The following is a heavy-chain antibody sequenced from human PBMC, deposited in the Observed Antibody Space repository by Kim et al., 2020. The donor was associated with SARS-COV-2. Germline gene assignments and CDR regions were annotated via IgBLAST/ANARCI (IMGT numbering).Heavy chain of an antibody. V-gene: IGHV3-9*01. Sequence: GGSLRLSCAASGFTFDDYAMHWVRQAPGKGLEWVSGISWNSGSIGYADSVKGRFTISRDNAKNSLYLQMNSLRAEDTALYYCAKDMGYGSSWYATTNYYYGMDVWGQGTTVTVSS. CDR3: AKDMGYGSSWYATTNYYYGMDV. J-gene: IGHJ6*02. D-gene: IGHD6-13*01. CDR1: GFTFDDYA. CDR2: ISWNSGSI.